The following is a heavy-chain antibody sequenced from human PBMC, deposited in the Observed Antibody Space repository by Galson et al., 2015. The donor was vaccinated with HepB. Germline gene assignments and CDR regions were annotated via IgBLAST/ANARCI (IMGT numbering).Heavy chain of an antibody. J-gene: IGHJ3*02. CDR3: SRLGYYSESSEPGAFDI. D-gene: IGHD3-22*01. V-gene: IGHV1-2*02. Sequence: SVKVSCEASGYTFTDDYMHWVRQAPGQRLVWMGWVNPNSNETHPAQRIQARVTMTRDTSISTAYMELSRLTSDDTAVYYCSRLGYYSESSEPGAFDIWGQGTMVTVSS. CDR1: GYTFTDDY. CDR2: VNPNSNET.